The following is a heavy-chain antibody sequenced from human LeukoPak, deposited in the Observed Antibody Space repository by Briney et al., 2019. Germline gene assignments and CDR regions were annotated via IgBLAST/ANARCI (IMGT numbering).Heavy chain of an antibody. CDR2: ISGSGGST. D-gene: IGHD6-19*01. CDR3: AIRSYSGWGIY. J-gene: IGHJ4*02. CDR1: GFTFSSYA. V-gene: IGHV3-23*01. Sequence: PGGSLRLSCAASGFTFSSYAMSWVRQAPGKGLEWVSAISGSGGSTYYADSVKGRFTISRDSSKNTLYLQMNSLRAEDTAVYNCAIRSYSGWGIYWGQGTLVTVSS.